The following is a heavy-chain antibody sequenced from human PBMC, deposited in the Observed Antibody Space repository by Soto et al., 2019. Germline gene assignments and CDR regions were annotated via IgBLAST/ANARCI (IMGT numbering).Heavy chain of an antibody. J-gene: IGHJ4*02. CDR2: INPNSGGT. V-gene: IGHV1-2*02. CDR1: GYGFGGYY. D-gene: IGHD1-1*01. Sequence: GGSVEGCWEACGYGFGGYYRWWVRQATGQGREWMGWINPNSGGTKYGPKFQGGVTMTRDMSITTAYMELSRMRAGDTAVYYCAREPATAKPEGVAFWGQGTVVSAP. CDR3: AREPATAKPEGVAF.